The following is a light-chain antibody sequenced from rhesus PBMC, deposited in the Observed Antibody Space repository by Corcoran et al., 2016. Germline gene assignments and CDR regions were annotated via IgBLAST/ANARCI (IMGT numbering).Light chain of an antibody. CDR1: QGISNW. J-gene: IGKJ3*01. V-gene: IGKV1-18*01. CDR2: AAS. Sequence: DIQMTQAPSPLSASVGDRVTITCQASQGISNWLAWSQQKPGKAPKLLIYAASSLQSGVPSRFSGRGSGTEFTLTISSMQPEDFATYYCRQRKSNPFPFGPGAKLDIK. CDR3: RQRKSNPFP.